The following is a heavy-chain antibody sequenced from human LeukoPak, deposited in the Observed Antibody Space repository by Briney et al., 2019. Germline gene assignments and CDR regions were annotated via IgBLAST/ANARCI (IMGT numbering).Heavy chain of an antibody. D-gene: IGHD6-19*01. V-gene: IGHV7-4-1*02. CDR2: INTNTGNP. Sequence: GASVKVSCKASGYTFTSYAMNWVRQAPGQGLEWMGWINTNTGNPTYAQGFTGRFVFSLDTSVSTAYLQISSLKAEDTAVYYCARGEAGTRYYYYGMDVWGQGTTVTVSS. CDR3: ARGEAGTRYYYYGMDV. J-gene: IGHJ6*02. CDR1: GYTFTSYA.